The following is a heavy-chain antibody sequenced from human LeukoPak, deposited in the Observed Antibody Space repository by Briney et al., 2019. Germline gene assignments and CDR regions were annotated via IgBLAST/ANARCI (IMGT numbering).Heavy chain of an antibody. J-gene: IGHJ5*02. Sequence: PSQTLSLTCAVSGGSISSGGYSWSWIRQPPGKGLEWIGYIYYSGSTYYNPSLKSRVTISVDTSKNQFSLKLSSVTAADTAMYYCARLEYSSGWPAPKYAWFDPWGQGTLVTVSS. CDR3: ARLEYSSGWPAPKYAWFDP. D-gene: IGHD6-19*01. V-gene: IGHV4-30-4*07. CDR1: GGSISSGGYS. CDR2: IYYSGST.